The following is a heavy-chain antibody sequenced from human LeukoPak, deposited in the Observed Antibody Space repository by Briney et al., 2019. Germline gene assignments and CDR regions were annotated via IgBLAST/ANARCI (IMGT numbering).Heavy chain of an antibody. D-gene: IGHD1-7*01. CDR1: GFTFSNAW. CDR2: IKSKTDGGTT. J-gene: IGHJ4*02. Sequence: GGSLRLSCAASGFTFSNAWMSWVRQAPGKGLEWVGRIKSKTDGGTTDYAAPVKGRFTISRDDSKNTLYLQMNSLKTEDTAVYYCTTRERVELREPKDYWGQGTLVTVSS. CDR3: TTRERVELREPKDY. V-gene: IGHV3-15*01.